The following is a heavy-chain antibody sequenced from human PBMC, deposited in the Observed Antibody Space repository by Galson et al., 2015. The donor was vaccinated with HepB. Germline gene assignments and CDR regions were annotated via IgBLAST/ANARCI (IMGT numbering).Heavy chain of an antibody. J-gene: IGHJ4*02. CDR1: GYRFTDYW. D-gene: IGHD6-13*01. CDR2: IYPGGSDT. CDR3: ARRSYSNSWPNLDY. Sequence: QSGAEVKKPGESLKISCKGSGYRFTDYWIGWVRQMPGQGLEWMGIIYPGGSDTRYSPSFQGQVTMSAEKASTTAYLQWSSLKVSDSAVYYCARRSYSNSWPNLDYWGQGTRVTVSS. V-gene: IGHV5-51*03.